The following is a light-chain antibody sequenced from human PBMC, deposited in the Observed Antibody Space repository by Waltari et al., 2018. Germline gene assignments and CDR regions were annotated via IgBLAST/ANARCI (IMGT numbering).Light chain of an antibody. V-gene: IGLV1-47*01. CDR2: RIY. CDR1: RSNIGNNS. CDR3: AAWDDSLSVWV. J-gene: IGLJ3*02. Sequence: QSVLTQPPSASGTPGQRVTISCSADRSNIGNNSVFWYQQFPGTAPKLLIYRIYQRPSGVPYRFSGSKSGTSASLAISGLRSEDEADYYCAAWDDSLSVWVFGGGTKLTVL.